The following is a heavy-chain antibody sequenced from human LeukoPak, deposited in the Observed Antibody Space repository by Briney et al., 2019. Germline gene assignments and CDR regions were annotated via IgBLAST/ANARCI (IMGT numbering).Heavy chain of an antibody. D-gene: IGHD2-21*02. CDR3: ARASVVVTADPDAFDM. Sequence: SGTLSLTCAVSGDSISSRNWWSWVRQPPEKGLEWIGEILHSGSTNYNPSLESRVTISVDKSRNLFSLNLSSVTAADTAVYYCARASVVVTADPDAFDMWGQGTLVTVSS. CDR1: GDSISSRNW. J-gene: IGHJ3*02. V-gene: IGHV4-4*02. CDR2: ILHSGST.